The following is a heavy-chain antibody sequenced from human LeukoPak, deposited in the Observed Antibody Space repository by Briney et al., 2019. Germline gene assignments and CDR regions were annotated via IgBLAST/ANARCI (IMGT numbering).Heavy chain of an antibody. CDR1: GGTFSNFA. V-gene: IGHV1-69*04. Sequence: SVKVSCKSSGGTFSNFAVSWVRQAPGQGLEWMGRIIPILKIAKYAQKFQGRVTITADTATTTAYMELTSLRSEDTAVYYCASLGGDMDLDTFDYYYSGMDLWGQGTTVTVSS. D-gene: IGHD2-21*02. J-gene: IGHJ6*02. CDR2: IIPILKIA. CDR3: ASLGGDMDLDTFDYYYSGMDL.